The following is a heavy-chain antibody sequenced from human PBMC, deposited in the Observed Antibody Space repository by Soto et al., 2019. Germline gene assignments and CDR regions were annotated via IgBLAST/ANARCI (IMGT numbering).Heavy chain of an antibody. V-gene: IGHV1-2*04. Sequence: SVKVSCEASAYTFTGYYMHWVRQAPGQGLEWMGWINPNSGGTNYAQKFQGWVTMTRDTSISTAYMELSRLRSDDTAVYYCARDSRFQSEGMDVWGQGTTVTVSS. CDR1: AYTFTGYY. CDR3: ARDSRFQSEGMDV. CDR2: INPNSGGT. J-gene: IGHJ6*02.